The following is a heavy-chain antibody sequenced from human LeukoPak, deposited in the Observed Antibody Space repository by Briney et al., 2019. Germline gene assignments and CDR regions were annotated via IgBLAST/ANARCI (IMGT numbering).Heavy chain of an antibody. Sequence: SETLSLTCTVSGGSISSYYWNWIRQPPGKGLEWIGYIYYSGTTNYNPSLKGRVSMSVDTSKNQFSLKLSSVTAADTAVYYCARHPRAVAGPYYFDYWGQGTLVTVSS. V-gene: IGHV4-59*08. CDR3: ARHPRAVAGPYYFDY. J-gene: IGHJ4*02. CDR2: IYYSGTT. CDR1: GGSISSYY. D-gene: IGHD6-19*01.